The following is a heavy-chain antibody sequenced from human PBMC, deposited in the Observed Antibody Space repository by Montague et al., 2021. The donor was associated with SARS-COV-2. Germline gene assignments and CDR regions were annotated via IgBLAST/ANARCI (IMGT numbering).Heavy chain of an antibody. Sequence: SETLSLTCTVSGDSISSDYWSWIRQSPGKGLEWIGYIYYSGSTNYNPSLKSRVTISIDTSKNQFSLKLNSVTAADTAVFYCARTRVGGRYYSGKYYYHYDMDVGGQGTTVTVSS. CDR1: GDSISSDY. J-gene: IGHJ6*02. CDR3: ARTRVGGRYYSGKYYYHYDMDV. V-gene: IGHV4-59*08. CDR2: IYYSGST. D-gene: IGHD1-26*01.